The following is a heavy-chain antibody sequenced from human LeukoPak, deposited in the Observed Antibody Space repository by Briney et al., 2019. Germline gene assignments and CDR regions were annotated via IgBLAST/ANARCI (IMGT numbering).Heavy chain of an antibody. CDR3: AKDYYSGYSVDY. D-gene: IGHD5-12*01. CDR1: GLTFSSYG. CDR2: IRYDGSNK. V-gene: IGHV3-30*02. Sequence: GGSLRLSCAASGLTFSSYGMHGVRQAPGKGLEWVAFIRYDGSNKYYADSVKGRFTISRDNSKNTLYLQMNSLRAEDTAVYYCAKDYYSGYSVDYWGQGTLVTVSS. J-gene: IGHJ4*02.